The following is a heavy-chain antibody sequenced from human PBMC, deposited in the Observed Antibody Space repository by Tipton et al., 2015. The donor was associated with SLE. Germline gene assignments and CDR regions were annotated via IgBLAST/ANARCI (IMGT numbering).Heavy chain of an antibody. Sequence: SSYYWGWVRQAPGKGLEWVAFIRYDGSNKYYADSVKGRFAISRDNSKNTLYLQMNSLRAEDTAVYYCAKDPRAAGIAFDIWGQGTMVTVSS. CDR1: SSYY. J-gene: IGHJ3*02. CDR3: AKDPRAAGIAFDI. D-gene: IGHD6-13*01. V-gene: IGHV3-30*02. CDR2: IRYDGSNK.